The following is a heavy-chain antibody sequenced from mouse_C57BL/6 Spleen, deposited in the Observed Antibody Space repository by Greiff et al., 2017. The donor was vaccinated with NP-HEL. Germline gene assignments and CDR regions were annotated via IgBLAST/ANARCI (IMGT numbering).Heavy chain of an antibody. Sequence: VQLQESGPELVKPGASVKLSCKASGYTFTSYDINWVKQRPGQGLEWIGWIYPRDGSTKYNEKFKGKATLTVDTSSSTAYMELHSLTSEDSAVYFCARDYYGTPGWYFDVWGTGTTVTVSS. J-gene: IGHJ1*03. CDR2: IYPRDGST. D-gene: IGHD1-1*01. CDR1: GYTFTSYD. V-gene: IGHV1-85*01. CDR3: ARDYYGTPGWYFDV.